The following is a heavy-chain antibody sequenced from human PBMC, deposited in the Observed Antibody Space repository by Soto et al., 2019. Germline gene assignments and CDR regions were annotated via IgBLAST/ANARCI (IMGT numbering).Heavy chain of an antibody. D-gene: IGHD4-17*01. CDR1: GDSISGVVYS. J-gene: IGHJ2*01. Sequence: QLQLRESGSGLVKPSQTLSLTCAVSGDSISGVVYSWNWIRQPPGKGLEWIGYIYPSGTTYYNPSLKSRXTXAXXTRKNQFALGLRSVTAADTAVYCCARGYGDWYFDLWGRGTLVTVSS. V-gene: IGHV4-30-2*01. CDR2: IYPSGTT. CDR3: ARGYGDWYFDL.